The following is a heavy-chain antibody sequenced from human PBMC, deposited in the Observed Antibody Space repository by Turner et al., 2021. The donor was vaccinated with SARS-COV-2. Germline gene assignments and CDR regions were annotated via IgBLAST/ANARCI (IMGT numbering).Heavy chain of an antibody. V-gene: IGHV4-59*08. CDR3: ARHQGSASGYDHGMNV. CDR2: FYKIGSI. CDR1: GGSISSKS. D-gene: IGHD1-26*01. J-gene: IGHJ6*02. Sequence: QVHLPESGPGLVKPSETLSLTCPVSGGSISSKSWSWIRQSPGRGLEWIGYFYKIGSIDYNPTLRSRVTISVDTSKNQLSLNLISVTAADTAVYYCARHQGSASGYDHGMNVWGQGTAVIVS.